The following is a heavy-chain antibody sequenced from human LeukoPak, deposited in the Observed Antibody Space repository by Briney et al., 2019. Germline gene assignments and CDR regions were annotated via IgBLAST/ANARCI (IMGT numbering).Heavy chain of an antibody. Sequence: GGSLRLSCAASGFTFTTYTMNWVRQAPGKGLEWVSSISSGSGHIYYADSMKGRFTISRDNAKSSLYLQMNSLRVEDTAIYYCVRSGGYWGQGTLVTVSS. CDR1: GFTFTTYT. J-gene: IGHJ4*02. CDR3: VRSGGY. D-gene: IGHD1-26*01. CDR2: ISSGSGHI. V-gene: IGHV3-21*04.